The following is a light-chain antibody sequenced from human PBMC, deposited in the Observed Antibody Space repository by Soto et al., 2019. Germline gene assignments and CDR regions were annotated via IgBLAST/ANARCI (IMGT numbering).Light chain of an antibody. CDR3: QQYNNWPPIT. V-gene: IGKV3-15*01. Sequence: EVVLTQSPGTLSLSPGERVTLSCRASHSFSSNYLAWYQQKPGQAPRLLIYGASTRATGIPARFSGSGSGTEFTLTISSLQSEDFAVYYCQQYNNWPPITCGQGTRLEIK. CDR1: HSFSSN. CDR2: GAS. J-gene: IGKJ5*01.